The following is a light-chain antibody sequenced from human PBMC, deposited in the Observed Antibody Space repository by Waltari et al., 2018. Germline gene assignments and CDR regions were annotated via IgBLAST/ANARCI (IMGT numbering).Light chain of an antibody. CDR2: QDT. J-gene: IGLJ2*01. CDR1: RLEDKY. Sequence: SYEVTQPPSVSVSPGQTATITCPGERLEDKYTSWYQQKPGQSPVLVIYQDTKRPSGIPVRFSGSNSGNSATLTISGTQAMDEADYYCQAWDSSTEVFGGGTRLTVL. V-gene: IGLV3-1*01. CDR3: QAWDSSTEV.